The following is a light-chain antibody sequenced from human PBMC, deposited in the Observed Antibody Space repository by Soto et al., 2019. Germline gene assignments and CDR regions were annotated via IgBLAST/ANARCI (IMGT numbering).Light chain of an antibody. V-gene: IGLV2-14*01. CDR2: EVS. CDR1: SSDVGGFDY. CDR3: SSYTGRKAGV. Sequence: QSALTQPASVSGSPGQSITISCTGASSDVGGFDYVSWSQQHPGKAPKLLIYEVSNRPSGVSNRFSGSKSGNTASLTISGLQPEDQAHYYCSSYTGRKAGVFGGGTKLPVL. J-gene: IGLJ3*02.